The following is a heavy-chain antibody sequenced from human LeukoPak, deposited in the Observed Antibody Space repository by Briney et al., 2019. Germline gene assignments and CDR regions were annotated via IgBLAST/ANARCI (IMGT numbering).Heavy chain of an antibody. J-gene: IGHJ4*02. V-gene: IGHV3-21*01. CDR2: ISSSSSYI. Sequence: PGGSLRLSCAASGFTFSSYSMTWVRQAPGKGLEWVSSISSSSSYIYYADSVKGRFTISRDNAKNSLYLQMNSLRAEDTAVYYCARDRDSSSWHFDYWGQGTLVTVSS. CDR3: ARDRDSSSWHFDY. CDR1: GFTFSSYS. D-gene: IGHD6-13*01.